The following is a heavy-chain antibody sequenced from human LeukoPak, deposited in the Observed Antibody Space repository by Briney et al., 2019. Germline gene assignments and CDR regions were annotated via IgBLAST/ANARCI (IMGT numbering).Heavy chain of an antibody. CDR3: ARAGSAADIFNWFDP. J-gene: IGHJ5*02. CDR1: GGSISSYY. V-gene: IGHV4-59*01. D-gene: IGHD2-15*01. CDR2: IYYSGST. Sequence: SETLSLTCTVSGGSISSYYWRWIRQPPGKGLEWIGYIYYSGSTNYNPSLKSRVTISVDTSKNQFSLKLSSVTAADTAVYYCARAGSAADIFNWFDPWGQGTLVTVSS.